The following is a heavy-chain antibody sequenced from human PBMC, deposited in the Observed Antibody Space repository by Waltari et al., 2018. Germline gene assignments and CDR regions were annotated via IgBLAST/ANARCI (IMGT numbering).Heavy chain of an antibody. CDR2: FTGGGGGT. D-gene: IGHD1-1*01. CDR1: GVTSRSYS. Sequence: EVPLLESEGGLVQPGGSLRLSCVASGVTSRSYSRTWVRQAPGKGLAWVSTFTGGGGGTYYADSVKGRFTISRDDSKDTVYLQRDSLRADDAALYYCARDFRTTTTGDAFDVWGQGTVVTVSS. J-gene: IGHJ3*01. V-gene: IGHV3-23*01. CDR3: ARDFRTTTTGDAFDV.